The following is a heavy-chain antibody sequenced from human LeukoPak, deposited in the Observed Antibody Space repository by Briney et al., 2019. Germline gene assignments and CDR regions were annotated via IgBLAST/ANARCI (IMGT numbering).Heavy chain of an antibody. J-gene: IGHJ4*02. Sequence: GGSLRLSCAASRFTLNNYWMSWVRQAPGKGLEWVANIKQDGSETYYVDSVKGRFTISRDNAKNSLSLQMNSLRAEDTAVYYCARQRGSGCLDYWGQGTLVTVPS. D-gene: IGHD6-19*01. CDR2: IKQDGSET. CDR3: ARQRGSGCLDY. V-gene: IGHV3-7*01. CDR1: RFTLNNYW.